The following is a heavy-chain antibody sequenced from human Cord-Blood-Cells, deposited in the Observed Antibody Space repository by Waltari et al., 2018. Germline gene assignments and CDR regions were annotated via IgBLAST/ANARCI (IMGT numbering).Heavy chain of an antibody. D-gene: IGHD2-2*01. CDR1: GYTCTSYA. V-gene: IGHV7-4-1*02. J-gene: IGHJ6*03. CDR3: AREYCSSTSCYYYYYYYMDV. Sequence: QVQLVQSGSELKKPGASVKVSCKASGYTCTSYAMNWVRRPPGQGLEGMGWINTNTGNPTYAQGLTVRFVFSLDTSVSTAYLQISSLKAEDTAVYYCAREYCSSTSCYYYYYYYMDVWGKGTTVTVSS. CDR2: INTNTGNP.